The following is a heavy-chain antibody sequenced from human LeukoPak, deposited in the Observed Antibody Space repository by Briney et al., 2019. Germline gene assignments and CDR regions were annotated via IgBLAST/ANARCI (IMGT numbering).Heavy chain of an antibody. J-gene: IGHJ4*02. CDR3: ARDRGYSSSWHFDY. CDR1: GFTFSSYA. Sequence: QPGRSLRLSCAASGFTFSSYAMHWVRQAPGKGLEWVAVISYDGSNKYYADSVKGRFTISRDNSKNTLYLQMNSLRAEDTAVYYCARDRGYSSSWHFDYWGQGTLVTVSS. V-gene: IGHV3-30*01. D-gene: IGHD6-13*01. CDR2: ISYDGSNK.